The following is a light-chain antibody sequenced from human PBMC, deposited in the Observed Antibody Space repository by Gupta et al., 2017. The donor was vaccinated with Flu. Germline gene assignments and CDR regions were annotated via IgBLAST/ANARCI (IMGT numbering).Light chain of an antibody. CDR2: KVS. CDR1: QSLVYSDGNTY. J-gene: IGKJ4*01. Sequence: DVEMTQSLPSLPVTLGQPASIPCRSSQSLVYSDGNTYLNWFQQRPGQSPRRLIYKVSNRDSGGPDRCIGGGSGTKDTLNTSSGEAEDVGVYYYRQRSHCSLTFGRGTKVEIK. V-gene: IGKV2-30*01. CDR3: RQRSHCSLT.